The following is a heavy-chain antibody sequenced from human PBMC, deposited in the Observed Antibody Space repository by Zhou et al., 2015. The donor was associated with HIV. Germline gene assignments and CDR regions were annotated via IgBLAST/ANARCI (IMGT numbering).Heavy chain of an antibody. D-gene: IGHD6-19*01. J-gene: IGHJ4*02. CDR3: ARLSPRQKGSGWDNEEI. CDR2: IIPIFGTA. Sequence: QVQLVQSGAEVKKPGASVKVSCKASGGTFSSYAISWVRQAPGQGLEWMGGIIPIFGTANYAQKFQGRVTITADESTSTAYMELSSLRSEDTAVYYCARLSPRQKGSGWDNEEIWGQGTLVTVSS. CDR1: GGTFSSYA. V-gene: IGHV1-69*01.